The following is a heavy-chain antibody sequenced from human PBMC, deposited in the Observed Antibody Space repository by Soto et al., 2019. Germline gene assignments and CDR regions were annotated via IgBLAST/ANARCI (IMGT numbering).Heavy chain of an antibody. D-gene: IGHD6-13*01. Sequence: PGGSLRLSCAASGFTFSRYGMHWVRQAPGKGLEWVAVISYDGSNKYYADSVKGRFTISRDNSKNTLYLQMNSLRAEDTAVYYCAKDRRQLVDWYYFDYWGQGTLVTMSS. CDR1: GFTFSRYG. CDR3: AKDRRQLVDWYYFDY. CDR2: ISYDGSNK. J-gene: IGHJ4*02. V-gene: IGHV3-30*18.